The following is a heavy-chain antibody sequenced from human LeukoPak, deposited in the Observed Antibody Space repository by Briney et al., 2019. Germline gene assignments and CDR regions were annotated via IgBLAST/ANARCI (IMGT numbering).Heavy chain of an antibody. J-gene: IGHJ4*02. CDR3: ANSPLWGPAHDY. Sequence: PGGSLRLSCAASGFTFSSYAMSWVRQAPGKGLEWVSTISVSGGSTYYADSVKGRFTISRDNSKNTLYVQMNSLKAEDTAVYYCANSPLWGPAHDYWGQGTLVTVSS. D-gene: IGHD3-10*01. CDR2: ISVSGGST. V-gene: IGHV3-23*01. CDR1: GFTFSSYA.